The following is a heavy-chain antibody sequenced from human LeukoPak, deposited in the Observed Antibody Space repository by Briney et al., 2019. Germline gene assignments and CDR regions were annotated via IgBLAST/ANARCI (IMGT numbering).Heavy chain of an antibody. J-gene: IGHJ4*02. V-gene: IGHV1-46*01. CDR3: ARDTDYGGDFDY. Sequence: ASVTVSCKSSVYTFTSYYVHWVRQSPGQGLEWMGIINPSGGSTSYAQKFKGRVPITRDTSTSTVYIELSSLRSENTAVYYCARDTDYGGDFDYSGQGTLGTVSS. CDR2: INPSGGST. D-gene: IGHD4-17*01. CDR1: VYTFTSYY.